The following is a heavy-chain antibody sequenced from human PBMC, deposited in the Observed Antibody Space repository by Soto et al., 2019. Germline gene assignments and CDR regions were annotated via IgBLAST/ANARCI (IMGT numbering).Heavy chain of an antibody. CDR2: ISGSGGST. Sequence: GGSLRLSCAASGFTFSNYAMSWVRQAPGKGLEWVSAISGSGGSTYYADSVKGRFTISRDNSKNTLYLQMNSLRAEDTAVYYCAKTPGVRWYRWFFDYWGQGTLVTVSS. V-gene: IGHV3-23*01. D-gene: IGHD2-8*02. CDR1: GFTFSNYA. CDR3: AKTPGVRWYRWFFDY. J-gene: IGHJ4*02.